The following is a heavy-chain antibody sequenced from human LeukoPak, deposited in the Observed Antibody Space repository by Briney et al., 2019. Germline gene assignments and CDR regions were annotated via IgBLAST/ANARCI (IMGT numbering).Heavy chain of an antibody. CDR3: TRWTPYGSGSFSRS. CDR2: ITSSSSYI. J-gene: IGHJ5*02. V-gene: IGHV3-21*03. CDR1: GFTFSSYG. D-gene: IGHD3-10*01. Sequence: PGGSLRLSCAASGFTFSSYGMSWVRQAPGKGLEWVSSITSSSSYIYYADSVKGRFTISRDNAKNSLYLQMNSLKTEDTAVYYCTRWTPYGSGSFSRSWGQGTLVTVSS.